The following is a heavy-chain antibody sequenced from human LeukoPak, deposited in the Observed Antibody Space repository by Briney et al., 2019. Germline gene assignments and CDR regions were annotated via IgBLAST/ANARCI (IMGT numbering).Heavy chain of an antibody. J-gene: IGHJ4*02. CDR1: GFTFGRFA. Sequence: PGGSLRLSCAVSGFTFGRFAMNWVRQAPGKGLEWVSIISNSGTITSYADSVKGRFTISRDNSKNTVYLQMNSLRAEDTALYYCTTESFLYWGQGSLVAVSS. D-gene: IGHD2/OR15-2a*01. V-gene: IGHV3-23*01. CDR2: ISNSGTIT. CDR3: TTESFLY.